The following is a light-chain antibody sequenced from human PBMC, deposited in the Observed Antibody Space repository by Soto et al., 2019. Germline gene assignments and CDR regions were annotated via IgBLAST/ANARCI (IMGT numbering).Light chain of an antibody. V-gene: IGKV3-20*01. CDR1: QSVTSSY. J-gene: IGKJ1*01. Sequence: DIVLTQSPGTLSLSPGERATLSCRASQSVTSSYLAWYQLKPGQAPRLLIYGASSRATGIPDRFSGSGSGTDFTLTISRLDPEDFAVYFCQQYGSSPRTFGQGTKVAIK. CDR3: QQYGSSPRT. CDR2: GAS.